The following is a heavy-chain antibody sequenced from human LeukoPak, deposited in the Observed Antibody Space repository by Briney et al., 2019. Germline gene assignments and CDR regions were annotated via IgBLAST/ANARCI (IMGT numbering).Heavy chain of an antibody. CDR1: GGSISSYY. CDR3: ARHSDYYDSSGYYPPDFDY. V-gene: IGHV4-59*08. CDR2: IYYSGST. Sequence: SETLSLTCTVSGGSISSYYWSWIRQPPGKGLEWIGYIYYSGSTNYNPSLKSRVTISVDTSKNQFSLKLSSVTAADTAVYYCARHSDYYDSSGYYPPDFDYWGQGTLVTASS. D-gene: IGHD3-22*01. J-gene: IGHJ4*02.